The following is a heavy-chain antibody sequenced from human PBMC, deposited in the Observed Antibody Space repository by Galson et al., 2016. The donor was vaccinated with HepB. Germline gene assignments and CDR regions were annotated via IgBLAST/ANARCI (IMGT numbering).Heavy chain of an antibody. CDR3: ATGGSGSFD. D-gene: IGHD3-10*01. V-gene: IGHV3-23*01. CDR1: RLTFSTYA. Sequence: SLRLSCAASRLTFSTYAMRWVRQTPGQGLEWVAAISSTWNSQYYADSVKGRFTISRDNAKHIPFLQLANLITDDTAVYYCATGGSGSFDWGQGALVTVSS. CDR2: ISSTWNSQ. J-gene: IGHJ4*02.